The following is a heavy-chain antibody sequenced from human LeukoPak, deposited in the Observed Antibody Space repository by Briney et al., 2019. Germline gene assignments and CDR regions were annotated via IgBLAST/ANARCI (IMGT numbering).Heavy chain of an antibody. CDR1: GGSISSGDYY. Sequence: SQTLSLTCTVSGGSISSGDYYWSWIRQPPGKGLEWIGRIYTSGSTNYNPSLKSRVTMSVDTSKNQFSLKLSSVTAADTAVYYCARDPDYDSSGYYFDYWAREPWSPSPQ. CDR2: IYTSGST. J-gene: IGHJ4*02. CDR3: ARDPDYDSSGYYFDY. V-gene: IGHV4-61*02. D-gene: IGHD3-22*01.